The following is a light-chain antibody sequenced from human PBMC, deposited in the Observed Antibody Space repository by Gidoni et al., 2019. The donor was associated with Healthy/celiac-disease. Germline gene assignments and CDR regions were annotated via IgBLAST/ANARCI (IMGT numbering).Light chain of an antibody. J-gene: IGKJ1*01. CDR3: MQALQTPTT. V-gene: IGKV2-28*01. CDR2: LGS. Sequence: LVITQSPLSLPATPGEPASIFCRSSQSLLHSNGSNYLYWYPQKPGQYPQLLIDLGSHRASGVPDRFSGSGSGTDFTLKSSRVEAEDVGVYYCMQALQTPTTFXQXTKVEIK. CDR1: QSLLHSNGSNY.